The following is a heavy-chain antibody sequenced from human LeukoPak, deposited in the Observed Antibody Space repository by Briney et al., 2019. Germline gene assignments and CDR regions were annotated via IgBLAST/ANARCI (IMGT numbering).Heavy chain of an antibody. J-gene: IGHJ4*02. CDR1: GFTFSSYG. Sequence: GGSLRLSCAASGFTFSSYGMSWVRQAPGKGLEWVSAISGSGGSTYYADSVKGRFTISRDNSKNPLYLQMNSLRAEDTAVYYCAKDHVDTAMVPDFDYWGQGTLVTVSS. D-gene: IGHD5-18*01. CDR2: ISGSGGST. CDR3: AKDHVDTAMVPDFDY. V-gene: IGHV3-23*01.